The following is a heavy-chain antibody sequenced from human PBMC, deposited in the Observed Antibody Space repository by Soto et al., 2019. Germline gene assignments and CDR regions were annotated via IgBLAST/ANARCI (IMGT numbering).Heavy chain of an antibody. CDR2: ISYDGSNK. V-gene: IGHV3-30-3*01. CDR1: GFTFSSYA. D-gene: IGHD5-18*01. CDR3: ARDWGNGYSYGPTLYYYYGMDV. Sequence: GGSLRLSCAAPGFTFSSYAMHWVRQAPGKGLEWVAVISYDGSNKYYADSVKGRFTISRDNSKNTLYLQMNSLRAEDTAVYYCARDWGNGYSYGPTLYYYYGMDVWGQGTTVTVSS. J-gene: IGHJ6*02.